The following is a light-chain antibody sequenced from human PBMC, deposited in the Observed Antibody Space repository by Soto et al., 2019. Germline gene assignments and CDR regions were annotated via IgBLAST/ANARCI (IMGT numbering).Light chain of an antibody. CDR3: CSYAGSYTVI. V-gene: IGLV2-11*01. CDR2: DVS. CDR1: RSDVGGYNY. J-gene: IGLJ2*01. Sequence: QSALTQPRSVSGSPGQSVTISCTGTRSDVGGYNYVSWYQQHPGKAPKLMIYDVSKRPSGVPDRFSGSKSDNTASLTISGLQAEDEADYYCCSYAGSYTVIFGGGTKLTVL.